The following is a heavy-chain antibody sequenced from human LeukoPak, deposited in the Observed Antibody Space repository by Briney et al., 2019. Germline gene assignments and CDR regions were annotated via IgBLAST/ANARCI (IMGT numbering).Heavy chain of an antibody. Sequence: PSETLSLTCSVSGGSINAFYRSWIRQPAGKGLEWIGRIHSSGSTNYSPSLKSRVTMLLDPSKNRFSLSLISVTAADTAVYYCAREAVHYGSGSLDYWGQGTLVTVSS. V-gene: IGHV4-4*07. D-gene: IGHD3-10*01. CDR2: IHSSGST. CDR1: GGSINAFY. J-gene: IGHJ4*02. CDR3: AREAVHYGSGSLDY.